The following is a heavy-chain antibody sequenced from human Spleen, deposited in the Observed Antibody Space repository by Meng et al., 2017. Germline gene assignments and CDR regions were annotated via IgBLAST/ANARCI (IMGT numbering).Heavy chain of an antibody. CDR3: ARELQLVRYYFDY. CDR1: GGSISSVSSY. V-gene: IGHV4-39*07. CDR2: IYYSGRT. D-gene: IGHD6-13*01. J-gene: IGHJ4*02. Sequence: SETLSLTCTVSGGSISSVSSYWGWIRQPPGKGLEWIGSIYYSGRTYYNPSLKSRVTISVDTSKNQFSLQLNSVTAADTAVYYCARELQLVRYYFDYWGQGTLVTVSS.